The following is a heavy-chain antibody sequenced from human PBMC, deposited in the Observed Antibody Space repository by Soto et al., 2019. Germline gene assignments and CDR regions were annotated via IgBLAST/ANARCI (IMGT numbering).Heavy chain of an antibody. Sequence: QVQLQESGPGLLKSSETLSLTCTVSGGAISGFDWSWIRQPPGNGLEWLGYIYYTGSTNYNPSLKRRVTIALDTSSNQFALTLTSVTAADTAVYYCARVGGLLREADSLGQGTLVTVSS. V-gene: IGHV4-59*01. D-gene: IGHD3-22*01. CDR1: GGAISGFD. J-gene: IGHJ4*02. CDR3: ARVGGLLREADS. CDR2: IYYTGST.